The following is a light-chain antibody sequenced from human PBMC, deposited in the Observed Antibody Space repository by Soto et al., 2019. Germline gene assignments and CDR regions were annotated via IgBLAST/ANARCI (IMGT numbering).Light chain of an antibody. J-gene: IGKJ5*01. Sequence: ESGLTWSPGTLALSPGERASLSHRPLQSLSSSYLAWYQQKPGQAPRLLIYGASSRATGIPERFSGSGSGTDFTLTISRLEPQDFAVYYCQQYGSTPPITFGQGTRLEIK. CDR2: GAS. CDR1: QSLSSSY. CDR3: QQYGSTPPIT. V-gene: IGKV3-20*01.